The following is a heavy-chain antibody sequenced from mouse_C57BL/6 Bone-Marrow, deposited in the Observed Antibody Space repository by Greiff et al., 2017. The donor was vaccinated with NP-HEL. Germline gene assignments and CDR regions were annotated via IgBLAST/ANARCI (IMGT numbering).Heavy chain of an antibody. CDR1: GFNIKNTY. D-gene: IGHD1-1*02. J-gene: IGHJ3*01. CDR3: APYYEGFAY. V-gene: IGHV14-3*01. CDR2: IDPANGKP. Sequence: EVKLVESVAELVRPGASVKLSCTASGFNIKNTYMHWVKQRPEQGLEWIGRIDPANGKPKYAPKFQGKATITADTSSNTAYRQLSILTSEDTASYYCAPYYEGFAYWGQGTLVTVSA.